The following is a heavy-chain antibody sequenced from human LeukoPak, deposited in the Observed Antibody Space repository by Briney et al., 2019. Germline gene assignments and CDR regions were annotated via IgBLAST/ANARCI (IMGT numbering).Heavy chain of an antibody. CDR2: INPRGGSV. J-gene: IGHJ4*02. CDR1: GYTFTSFY. V-gene: IGHV1-46*01. D-gene: IGHD3-10*01. CDR3: ARDYHGSGSLTTFDY. Sequence: ASVKVSCKASGYTFTSFYIHWVRRAPGQGLEWMGIINPRGGSVTSAQNFQDRVTLTRDTSTSTVYMELSSLRSEDTAVYYCARDYHGSGSLTTFDYWGQGTLVTVSS.